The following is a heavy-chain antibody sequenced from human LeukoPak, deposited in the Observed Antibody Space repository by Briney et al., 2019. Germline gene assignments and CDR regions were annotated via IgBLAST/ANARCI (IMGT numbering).Heavy chain of an antibody. D-gene: IGHD2-15*01. CDR1: GGSISSYY. CDR3: ARQSCSGGSCYVDY. CDR2: IYYSGST. Sequence: SETLSLTCTVSGGSISSYYWSWIRQPPGKGLEWIGYIYYSGSTNYNPSLKSRVTISVDTSKNQFSLKLSSVTAADTAVYYCARQSCSGGSCYVDYWGQGTLVTVSS. J-gene: IGHJ4*02. V-gene: IGHV4-59*08.